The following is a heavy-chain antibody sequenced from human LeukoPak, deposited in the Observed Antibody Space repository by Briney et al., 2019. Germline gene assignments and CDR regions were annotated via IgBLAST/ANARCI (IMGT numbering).Heavy chain of an antibody. CDR2: FDPEDGET. V-gene: IGHV1-24*01. D-gene: IGHD6-19*01. Sequence: GASVKVSCKVSGYTLTELSMHWVRQAPGKGLEWMGGFDPEDGETIYAQKLQGRVTMTTDTSTSTAYMELRSLRSDDTAVYYCARGLGVSYSSGWPFDYWGQGTLVTASS. J-gene: IGHJ4*02. CDR1: GYTLTELS. CDR3: ARGLGVSYSSGWPFDY.